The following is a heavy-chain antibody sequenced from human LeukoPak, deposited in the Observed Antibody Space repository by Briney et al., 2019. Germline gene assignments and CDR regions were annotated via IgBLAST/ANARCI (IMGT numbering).Heavy chain of an antibody. CDR1: GFTFGDYA. Sequence: GGSLRLSCTASGFTFGDYAMTWVRQAPGKGLEWVANIKQDGSEKYYVDSVKGRFTISRDNAKNSLYLQMNSLRAEDTAVYYCASGYYFHDYWGQGTLVTVSS. J-gene: IGHJ4*02. CDR2: IKQDGSEK. CDR3: ASGYYFHDY. D-gene: IGHD2/OR15-2a*01. V-gene: IGHV3-7*01.